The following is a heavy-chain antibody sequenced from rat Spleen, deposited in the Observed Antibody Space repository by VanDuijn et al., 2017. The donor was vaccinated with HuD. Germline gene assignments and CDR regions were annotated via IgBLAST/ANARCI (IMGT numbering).Heavy chain of an antibody. J-gene: IGHJ2*01. D-gene: IGHD1-6*01. CDR3: ARDTTEAPE. CDR2: ISYDGSST. V-gene: IGHV5-29*01. CDR1: GFTFSNYG. Sequence: EVQLVESGGDLVQPGTSLKLSCAASGFTFSNYGMAWVRQAPTKGLEWVATISYDGSSTYYRDSVKGRFTISRDNAKSTLYLQMNSLQTEDTATYYCARDTTEAPEWGQGVMVTVSS.